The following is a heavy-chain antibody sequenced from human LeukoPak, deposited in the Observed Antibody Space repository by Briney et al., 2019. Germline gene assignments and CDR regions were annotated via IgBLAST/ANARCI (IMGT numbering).Heavy chain of an antibody. J-gene: IGHJ4*02. Sequence: SETLSLTCAVYGGSFSGYYWSWIRQPPGKGLEWIGEINHSGSTNYNPSLKSRVTISVGTSKNQFSLKLSSVTAADTAVYYCARKRRGAAYKYYFDYWGQGTLVTVSS. D-gene: IGHD3-10*01. CDR3: ARKRRGAAYKYYFDY. V-gene: IGHV4-34*01. CDR2: INHSGST. CDR1: GGSFSGYY.